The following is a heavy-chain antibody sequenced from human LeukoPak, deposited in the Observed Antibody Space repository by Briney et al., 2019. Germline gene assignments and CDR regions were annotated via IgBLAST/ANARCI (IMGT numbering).Heavy chain of an antibody. CDR3: ARDSHYYDSSGYYYDAFDI. CDR1: GYTFTGYY. V-gene: IGHV1-2*02. CDR2: INPNSGGT. Sequence: ASVKVSCKASGYTFTGYYMHWVRQAPGQGLEWMGWINPNSGGTNYAQKFQGRVTMTRDTSISTAYMELSRLRSDDTAVYYCARDSHYYDSSGYYYDAFDIWGQGTMVTVSS. D-gene: IGHD3-22*01. J-gene: IGHJ3*02.